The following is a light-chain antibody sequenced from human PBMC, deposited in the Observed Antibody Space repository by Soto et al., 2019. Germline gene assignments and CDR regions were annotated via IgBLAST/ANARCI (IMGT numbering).Light chain of an antibody. CDR3: QQRSDWPS. J-gene: IGKJ5*01. CDR2: DTS. CDR1: QSVGSY. V-gene: IGKV3-11*01. Sequence: EILLTQSPATLSLSPGERATFSCRASQSVGSYVAWYQHNPGQGPRILIYDTSDRATGVPARFSGSGSGTDFTLTISSIEPEDFAVYYCQQRSDWPSFGQGTRLEIK.